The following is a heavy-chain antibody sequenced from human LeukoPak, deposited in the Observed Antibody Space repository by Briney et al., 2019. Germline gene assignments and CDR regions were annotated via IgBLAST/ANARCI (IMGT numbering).Heavy chain of an antibody. CDR1: GFTFSTYA. V-gene: IGHV3-23*01. CDR2: ISGSGEYT. D-gene: IGHD1-26*01. CDR3: AKPSGILLITNPQS. Sequence: PGGSLRLSCAASGFTFSTYAMSWVRQAPGKGLEWVSGISGSGEYTYYADSVKGRFTISRDNSKNTLYLQMNSLRAEDTAVYYCAKPSGILLITNPQSWGQGTLVTVSS. J-gene: IGHJ5*02.